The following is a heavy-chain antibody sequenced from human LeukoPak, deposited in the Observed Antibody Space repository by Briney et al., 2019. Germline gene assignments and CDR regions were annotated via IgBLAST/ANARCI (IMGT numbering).Heavy chain of an antibody. CDR3: ARQEQLRWFDP. J-gene: IGHJ5*02. CDR1: GFTVSSNY. Sequence: QPGGSLRLSCAASGFTVSSNYMSWVRQAPGKGLEWVSVIYSGGSTYYADSVKGRFTISRDNSKNTLYLQMNSLRAEDTAVYYCARQEQLRWFDPWGQGTLVTVSS. D-gene: IGHD5-24*01. V-gene: IGHV3-53*01. CDR2: IYSGGST.